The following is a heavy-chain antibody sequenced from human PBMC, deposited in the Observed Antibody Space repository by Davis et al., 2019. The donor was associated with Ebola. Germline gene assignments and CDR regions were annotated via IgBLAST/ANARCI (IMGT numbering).Heavy chain of an antibody. CDR2: INHSGST. CDR1: PFSFFRYY. CDR3: ARYGVLLWFGELLYGYYGMDV. D-gene: IGHD3-10*01. Sequence: SETLSLTCAVYPFSFFRYYWSWIRQPPGKGLEWIGEINHSGSTNYNPSLKSRVTISVDTSKNQFSLKLSSVTAADTAVYYCARYGVLLWFGELLYGYYGMDVWGKGTT. J-gene: IGHJ6*04. V-gene: IGHV4-34*01.